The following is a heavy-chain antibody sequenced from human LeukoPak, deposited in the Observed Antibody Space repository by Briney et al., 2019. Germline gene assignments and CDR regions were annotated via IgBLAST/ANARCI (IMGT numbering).Heavy chain of an antibody. V-gene: IGHV3-21*04. Sequence: GGSLRLSCAASGFTFSSYSMNWVRQAPGKGLEWVSSISTSSSYIYYADSVKGRFTISRDNAKNSLYLQMNSLRAEDTAVYYCAKEYGYTYGEFDYWGQGTLVTVSS. CDR1: GFTFSSYS. CDR2: ISTSSSYI. CDR3: AKEYGYTYGEFDY. J-gene: IGHJ4*02. D-gene: IGHD5-18*01.